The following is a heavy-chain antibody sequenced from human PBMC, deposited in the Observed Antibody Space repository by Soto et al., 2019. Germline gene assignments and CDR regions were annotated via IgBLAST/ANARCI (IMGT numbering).Heavy chain of an antibody. CDR3: ARLRAAGLSQIIAAAGSRYYYYYGMDV. D-gene: IGHD6-13*01. CDR2: INHTGST. Sequence: PSETLSLTCAVYGASFNDYYWSWIRQPPGKGLEWIGEINHTGSTNYNPSLKSRVTISVGTSKNQFSLKLSSVTAADTAVYYCARLRAAGLSQIIAAAGSRYYYYYGMDVWGQGTTVTVSS. J-gene: IGHJ6*02. CDR1: GASFNDYY. V-gene: IGHV4-34*01.